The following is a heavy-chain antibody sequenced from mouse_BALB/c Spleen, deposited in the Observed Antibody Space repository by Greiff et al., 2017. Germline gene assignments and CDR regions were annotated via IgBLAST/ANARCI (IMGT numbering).Heavy chain of an antibody. CDR1: GYTFTNYW. V-gene: IGHV1-63*02. CDR3: AGNYGSSRFAY. J-gene: IGHJ3*01. D-gene: IGHD1-1*01. CDR2: IYPGGGYT. Sequence: VQLQQSGPELVKPGASVKMSCKASGYTFTNYWLGWVKQRPGHGLEWIGDIYPGGGYTNYNEKFKGKATLTADTSSSTAYMQLSSLTSEDSAVYFCAGNYGSSRFAYWGQGTLVTVSA.